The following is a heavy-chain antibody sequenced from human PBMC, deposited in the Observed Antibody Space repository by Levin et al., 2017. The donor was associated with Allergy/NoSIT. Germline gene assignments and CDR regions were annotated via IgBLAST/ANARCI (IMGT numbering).Heavy chain of an antibody. CDR3: ATLSVGDCSTPNDY. V-gene: IGHV3-48*03. Sequence: GGSLRLSCAASGFTFSTYEMSWVRQAPGKGLEWISYISSRGSMINYADSVKGRFTISRDNAKNSLYLQMNSLSAEDTAVSYCATLSVGDCSTPNDYWGQGTLVTVSS. D-gene: IGHD2-21*01. J-gene: IGHJ4*02. CDR1: GFTFSTYE. CDR2: ISSRGSMI.